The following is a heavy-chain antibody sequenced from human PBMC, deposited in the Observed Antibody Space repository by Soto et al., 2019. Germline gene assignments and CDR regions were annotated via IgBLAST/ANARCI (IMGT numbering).Heavy chain of an antibody. J-gene: IGHJ6*02. Sequence: GESLKISCKGSGYSFTSYWISWVRQMPGKGLEWMGRIDPSDSYTNYSPSFQGHVTISADKSISTAYLQWSSLKASDTAMYYCASSTAFGEAYYYYYGMDVWGQGTRVTVSS. CDR1: GYSFTSYW. CDR3: ASSTAFGEAYYYYYGMDV. V-gene: IGHV5-10-1*01. CDR2: IDPSDSYT. D-gene: IGHD3-10*01.